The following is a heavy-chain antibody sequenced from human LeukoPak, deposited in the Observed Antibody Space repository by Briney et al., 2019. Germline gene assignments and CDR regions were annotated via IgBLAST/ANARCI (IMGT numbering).Heavy chain of an antibody. Sequence: PGGSLRLSCAASGFTFSSYAMSWVRQAPGKGLEWVSAISGSGGSTYYADSVKGRFTISRDNSKNTLYLQMNSLRAEDTAVYYCAKDLYVWGSYRPDYWGQGTLVTVSS. J-gene: IGHJ4*02. CDR1: GFTFSSYA. CDR3: AKDLYVWGSYRPDY. CDR2: ISGSGGST. D-gene: IGHD3-16*02. V-gene: IGHV3-23*01.